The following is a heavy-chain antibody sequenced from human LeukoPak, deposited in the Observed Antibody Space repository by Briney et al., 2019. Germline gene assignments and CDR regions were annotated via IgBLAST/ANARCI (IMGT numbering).Heavy chain of an antibody. CDR1: GYTFTDHY. V-gene: IGHV1-2*02. CDR2: IHPGRGDT. J-gene: IGHJ4*02. Sequence: ASVKVSCKALGYTFTDHYFHWLRQAPGQGLEWMGWIHPGRGDTNYAQKFQGRVSLTRDTSISTAYMELSRLTSDDTAVYYCARGLGGSGSYFLTFDYWGQGTLVTVSS. CDR3: ARGLGGSGSYFLTFDY. D-gene: IGHD1-26*01.